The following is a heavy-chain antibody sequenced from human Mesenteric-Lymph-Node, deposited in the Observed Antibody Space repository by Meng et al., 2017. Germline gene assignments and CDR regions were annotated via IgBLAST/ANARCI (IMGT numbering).Heavy chain of an antibody. J-gene: IGHJ4*02. CDR3: AACIAVAGTGSDFDY. D-gene: IGHD6-19*01. V-gene: IGHV1-2*06. CDR1: GYTFTGYY. CDR2: INPNSGGT. Sequence: QVQLVQSGAEVKKPGASVKVSCKASGYTFTGYYMHWVRQAPGQGLEWMGRINPNSGGTNYAQKFQGRVTMTRDTSISTAYMELSRLRSDDTAVYYCAACIAVAGTGSDFDYWGQGTLVTVSS.